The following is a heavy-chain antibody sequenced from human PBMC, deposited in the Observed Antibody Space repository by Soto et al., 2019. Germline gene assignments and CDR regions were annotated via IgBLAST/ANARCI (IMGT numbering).Heavy chain of an antibody. D-gene: IGHD3-10*01. CDR2: ISGSGGST. Sequence: EVQLLESGGGLVQPGGSLRLSCAASGFTFSSYAMRWVRQAPGKGLEWVSAISGSGGSTYYADSVKGRFTISRDTSKNALDLQMNSLRAEDTAVYYCATWRRSYVLLWVGELLEEGHFDYGGQGTLVTVSS. CDR3: ATWRRSYVLLWVGELLEEGHFDY. CDR1: GFTFSSYA. J-gene: IGHJ4*02. V-gene: IGHV3-23*01.